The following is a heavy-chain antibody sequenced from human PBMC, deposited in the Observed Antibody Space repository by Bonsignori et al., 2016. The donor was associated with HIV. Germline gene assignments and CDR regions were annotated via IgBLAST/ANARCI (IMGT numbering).Heavy chain of an antibody. Sequence: WIRQPPGKGLEWIGEINHSGSTNYNPSLKSRVTISVDTSKNQFSLKLSSVTAADTAVYYCARRPSRGGVAARHAYYYYYMDVWGKGTTVTVSS. V-gene: IGHV4-34*01. D-gene: IGHD6-6*01. CDR3: ARRPSRGGVAARHAYYYYYMDV. CDR2: INHSGST. J-gene: IGHJ6*03.